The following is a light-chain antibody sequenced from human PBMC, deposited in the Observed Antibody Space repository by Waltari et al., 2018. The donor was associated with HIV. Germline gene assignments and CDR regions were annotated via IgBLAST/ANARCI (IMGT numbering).Light chain of an antibody. CDR2: AAS. CDR1: QRINSY. V-gene: IGKV1-39*01. Sequence: DIQMTQSPSSLSASVGDRVTITCRASQRINSYLHWYPQKPGQAPKLLIYAASSLQSWVPSRFSGSGSGTDFTLTISSLQPEDVATYYWQQSFNTPLTFGGGTRVEIK. J-gene: IGKJ4*01. CDR3: QQSFNTPLT.